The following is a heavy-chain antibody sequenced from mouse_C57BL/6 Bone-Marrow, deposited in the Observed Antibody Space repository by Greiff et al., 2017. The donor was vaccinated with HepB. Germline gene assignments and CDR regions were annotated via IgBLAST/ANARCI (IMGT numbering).Heavy chain of an antibody. V-gene: IGHV1-64*01. CDR3: AIYSNLSWFAY. Sequence: QVQLKQPGAELVKPGASVKLSCKASGYTFTSYWMHWVKQRPGQGLEWIGMIHPNSGSTNYNEKFKSKATLTVDKASSTAYMQLSSLTSEDSAVYYCAIYSNLSWFAYWGQGTLVTVSA. J-gene: IGHJ3*01. D-gene: IGHD2-5*01. CDR1: GYTFTSYW. CDR2: IHPNSGST.